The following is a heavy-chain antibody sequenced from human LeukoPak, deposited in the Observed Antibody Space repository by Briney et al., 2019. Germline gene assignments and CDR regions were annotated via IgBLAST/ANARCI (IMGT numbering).Heavy chain of an antibody. CDR2: INSNDGNT. CDR3: ARDFAVTTQKYYYYYGMDV. J-gene: IGHJ6*02. D-gene: IGHD4-11*01. V-gene: IGHV1-18*01. Sequence: ASVKVSCKASGYTFTSYGISWVRQAPGQGLEWRGWINSNDGNTNYEQKFQGRVTMTTDTSTSTAYMELRSLRSDDTAVYYCARDFAVTTQKYYYYYGMDVWGQGTTVTVSS. CDR1: GYTFTSYG.